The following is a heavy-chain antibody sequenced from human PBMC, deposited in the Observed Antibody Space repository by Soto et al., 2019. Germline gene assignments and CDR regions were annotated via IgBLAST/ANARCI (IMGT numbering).Heavy chain of an antibody. D-gene: IGHD2-15*01. CDR2: LLYRGTA. Sequence: SETLSLTCIVSDSSMSPYYCTWFSQAPGKGLEWIGHLLYRGTATYNPALKGRVTISLDTSKKQVSLKLSSVIAADTAVYYCAREKDIILGGYAFGYWGPGTLVTVSS. CDR1: DSSMSPYY. V-gene: IGHV4-59*01. J-gene: IGHJ4*02. CDR3: AREKDIILGGYAFGY.